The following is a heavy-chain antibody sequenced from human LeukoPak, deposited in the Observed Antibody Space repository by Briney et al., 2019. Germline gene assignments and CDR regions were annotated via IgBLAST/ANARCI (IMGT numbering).Heavy chain of an antibody. V-gene: IGHV3-74*01. Sequence: PGGSLRLSCTASGFSFSGHWMHWARQLPGKGLVWVSRISPTGSTTSYADSVKGRFTVSRDNAKNSLFLQMNSLRAEDTAVYYCARGPLIAAAGTWWGQGTLVTVSS. CDR3: ARGPLIAAAGTW. J-gene: IGHJ4*02. CDR1: GFSFSGHW. CDR2: ISPTGSTT. D-gene: IGHD6-13*01.